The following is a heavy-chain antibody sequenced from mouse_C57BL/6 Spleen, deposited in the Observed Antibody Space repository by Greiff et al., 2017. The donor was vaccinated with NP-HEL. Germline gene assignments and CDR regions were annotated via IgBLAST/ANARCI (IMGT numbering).Heavy chain of an antibody. V-gene: IGHV5-17*01. J-gene: IGHJ1*03. CDR2: ISSGSSTI. D-gene: IGHD4-1*01. Sequence: EVQGVESGGGLVKPGGSLKLSCAASGFTFSDYGMHWVRQAPEKGLEWVAYISSGSSTIYYADTVKGRFTISRDNAKNTLFLQMTSLRSEDTAMYYCATSWDGGYFDVWGTGTTVTVSS. CDR1: GFTFSDYG. CDR3: ATSWDGGYFDV.